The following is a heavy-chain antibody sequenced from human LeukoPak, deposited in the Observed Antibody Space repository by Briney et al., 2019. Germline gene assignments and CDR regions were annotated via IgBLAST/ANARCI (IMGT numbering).Heavy chain of an antibody. D-gene: IGHD3-22*01. CDR3: ARGYDSSGY. V-gene: IGHV7-4-1*02. J-gene: IGHJ4*02. Sequence: ASVKVSCKASGYTFTSYGMNWGRQAPGQGLEWVGWINTNTGNATYAKGFTGRLVFFLDASVSTAYLQISSLKAEDTAVYYCARGYDSSGYWGQGTLVTVSS. CDR1: GYTFTSYG. CDR2: INTNTGNA.